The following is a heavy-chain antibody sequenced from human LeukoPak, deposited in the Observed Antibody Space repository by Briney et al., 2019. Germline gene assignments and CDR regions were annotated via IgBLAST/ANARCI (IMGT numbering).Heavy chain of an antibody. V-gene: IGHV3-66*01. D-gene: IGHD6-13*01. Sequence: PGGTLRLSCAPSGFTPSRSHMSSVRQTPGRGLECVSLIYSGGSTYYADPATGRFTISRDNSKYPLYLQMNTLRAEDTAVYCCARGKAAVCGDTFDSWGQGTMVTVSS. CDR1: GFTPSRSH. CDR3: ARGKAAVCGDTFDS. CDR2: IYSGGST. J-gene: IGHJ3*02.